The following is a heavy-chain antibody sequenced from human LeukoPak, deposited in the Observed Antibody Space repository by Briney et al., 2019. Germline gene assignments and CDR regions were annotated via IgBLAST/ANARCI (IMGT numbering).Heavy chain of an antibody. D-gene: IGHD3-22*01. CDR1: GYTFTSYG. CDR2: ISAYNGNT. J-gene: IGHJ6*03. CDR3: ARASGYYYDSSGFNYMDV. V-gene: IGHV1-18*01. Sequence: ASVKVSCKASGYTFTSYGISWVRQAPGQGLEWMGWISAYNGNTNYAQKLQGRVTITTDESTSTAYMELSSLRSEDTAVYYCARASGYYYDSSGFNYMDVWGKGTTVTVSS.